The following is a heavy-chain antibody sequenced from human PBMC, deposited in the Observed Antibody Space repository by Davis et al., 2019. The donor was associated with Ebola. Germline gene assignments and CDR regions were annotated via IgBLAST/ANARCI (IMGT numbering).Heavy chain of an antibody. CDR2: IYHSGST. V-gene: IGHV4-4*02. D-gene: IGHD6-6*01. J-gene: IGHJ6*02. CDR3: ARLAARKPYYYYYGMDV. Sequence: SETLSLTCAVSGGSISSSNWWSWVRQPPGKGLEWIGEIYHSGSTNYNPSLKSRVTISVDTSKNQFSLKLSSVTAADTAVYYCARLAARKPYYYYYGMDVWGQGTTVTVSS. CDR1: GGSISSSNW.